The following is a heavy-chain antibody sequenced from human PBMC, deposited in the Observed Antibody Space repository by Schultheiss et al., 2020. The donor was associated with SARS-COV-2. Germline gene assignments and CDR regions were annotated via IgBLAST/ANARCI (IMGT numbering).Heavy chain of an antibody. CDR3: ATGDGYKRGLLDY. V-gene: IGHV4-59*08. CDR1: GGSISSYY. J-gene: IGHJ4*02. Sequence: SETLSLTCTVSGGSISSYYWSWIRQPPGKGLEWIGYIYYSGSTNYNPSLKSRVTISVDTSKNQFSLKLSSVTAADTAVYYCATGDGYKRGLLDYWGQGTLVTVSS. CDR2: IYYSGST. D-gene: IGHD5-24*01.